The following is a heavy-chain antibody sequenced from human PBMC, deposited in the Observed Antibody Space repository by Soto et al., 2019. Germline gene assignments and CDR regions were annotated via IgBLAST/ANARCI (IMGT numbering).Heavy chain of an antibody. CDR1: GFTLRTYT. V-gene: IGHV3-21*06. CDR3: VRGMNPLF. Sequence: GGSLRLSCAASGFTLRTYTMNWVRQTPGKGLEWVSSISISSSDRYYADSVRGRFTISRDNAKNALYLQMNSLRADDTAVYFCVRGMNPLFGGQGTLVTVSS. CDR2: ISISSSDR. J-gene: IGHJ4*01.